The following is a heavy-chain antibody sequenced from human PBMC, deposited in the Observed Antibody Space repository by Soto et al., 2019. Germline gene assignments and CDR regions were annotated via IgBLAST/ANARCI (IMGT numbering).Heavy chain of an antibody. CDR3: ARPSRDGYNYYFGY. J-gene: IGHJ4*02. V-gene: IGHV3-48*02. D-gene: IGHD5-12*01. CDR2: ISSSSTTI. Sequence: PGGSLRLSCAASGFTFSTYSMHWVRQAPGKGLEWVSYISSSSTTIYYADSVKGRFTISRDNAKNSLYLQMNSLRDADTAVYYWARPSRDGYNYYFGYWGQGTLVTVSS. CDR1: GFTFSTYS.